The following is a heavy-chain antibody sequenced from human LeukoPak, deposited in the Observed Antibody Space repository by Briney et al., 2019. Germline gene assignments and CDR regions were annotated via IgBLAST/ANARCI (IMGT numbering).Heavy chain of an antibody. CDR1: GYTFTSYD. J-gene: IGHJ5*02. D-gene: IGHD2-2*01. CDR3: ARGRFLRTSSLFDP. V-gene: IGHV1-8*03. CDR2: MNPNSGNT. Sequence: GASVKVSCKASGYTFTSYDINWLRQATGQGPEWMGWMNPNSGNTGYAQKFQGRVTITRNTSISTAYMELSSLRSEDTAVYYCARGRFLRTSSLFDPWGQGTLVTVSS.